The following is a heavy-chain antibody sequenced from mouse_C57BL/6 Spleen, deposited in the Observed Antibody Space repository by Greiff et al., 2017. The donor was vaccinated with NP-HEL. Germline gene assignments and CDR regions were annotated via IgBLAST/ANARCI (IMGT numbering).Heavy chain of an antibody. V-gene: IGHV1-19*01. CDR1: GYTFTDYY. CDR2: INPYNGGT. Sequence: VQLQQSGPVLVKPGASVKMSCKASGYTFTDYYMNWVKQSHGKSLEWIGVINPYNGGTSYNQKFKGKATLTVDKSSSTAYMELNSLTSEDSAVYYCAREVFITTVDYWGQGTTLTVSS. D-gene: IGHD1-1*01. J-gene: IGHJ2*01. CDR3: AREVFITTVDY.